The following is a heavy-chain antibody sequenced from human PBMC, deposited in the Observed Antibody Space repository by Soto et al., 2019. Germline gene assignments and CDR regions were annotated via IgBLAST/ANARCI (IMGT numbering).Heavy chain of an antibody. CDR3: ANDVDVSGAESESRDY. CDR1: GYTFTSYG. V-gene: IGHV1-18*01. Sequence: QVQLVQSGAAVKKPGASVKVSCKASGYTFTSYGISWVRQAPGQGLEWMGWISAYNGNANYAQKLQGRVTMTTGEPTSSSDMGLGRQRTDDTAVYYCANDVDVSGAESESRDYWVQGTLVTVST. J-gene: IGHJ4*02. D-gene: IGHD6-19*01. CDR2: ISAYNGNA.